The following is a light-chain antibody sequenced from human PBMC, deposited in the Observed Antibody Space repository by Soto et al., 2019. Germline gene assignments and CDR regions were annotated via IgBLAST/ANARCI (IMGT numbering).Light chain of an antibody. CDR3: QSYDSSLSGNVV. Sequence: QSVLTQPPSVSGAPXQXXTISCTGSSSNIGAGYDVHWYQQLPGTAPKLLIYGNSNRPSGVPDRFSGSKSGTSASLAITGLQAEDEADYYCQSYDSSLSGNVVFGGGTKVTVL. CDR2: GNS. V-gene: IGLV1-40*01. CDR1: SSNIGAGYD. J-gene: IGLJ2*01.